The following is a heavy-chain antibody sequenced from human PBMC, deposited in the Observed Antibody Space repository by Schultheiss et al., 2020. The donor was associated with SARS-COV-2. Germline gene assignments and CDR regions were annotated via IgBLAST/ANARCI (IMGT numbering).Heavy chain of an antibody. Sequence: GGSLRLSCAASGFTFSSYGMTWVRQAPGKGLEWVSSISSSSSYIYYADSVKGRFTISRDNANNTLYLQLNSLRDDDTAVYYCARRATRCVDLWGQGTLVTVSS. CDR3: ARRATRCVDL. J-gene: IGHJ5*02. CDR2: ISSSSSYI. D-gene: IGHD2-2*01. CDR1: GFTFSSYG. V-gene: IGHV3-21*01.